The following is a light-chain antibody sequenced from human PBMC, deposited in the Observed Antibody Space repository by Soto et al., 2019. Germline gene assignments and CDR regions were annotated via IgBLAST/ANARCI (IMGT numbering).Light chain of an antibody. J-gene: IGKJ4*01. V-gene: IGKV3-11*01. Sequence: EIVLTQSPATLSLSPGERATLSCRASQSLGSFLDWYQQKPGQAPRLLIYDISNSATGIPARFSGSGSGTDFTLTISSLEPEDFAVYFCQQRASWPLTFGGGTKVEIK. CDR2: DIS. CDR3: QQRASWPLT. CDR1: QSLGSF.